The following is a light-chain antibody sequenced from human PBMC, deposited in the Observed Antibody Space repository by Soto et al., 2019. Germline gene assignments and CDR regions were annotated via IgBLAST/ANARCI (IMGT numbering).Light chain of an antibody. CDR3: SSYGGSNTVV. J-gene: IGLJ2*01. Sequence: QSVLTQPPSASGSPGQSVTISCTGSSSDVGGDNYVSWYQQHPGKAPKLMIYEVSKRPSGVHDRLSGSKAGNTASLTVSGLQAEDEADYYGSSYGGSNTVVFGGGTKLTVL. CDR1: SSDVGGDNY. CDR2: EVS. V-gene: IGLV2-8*01.